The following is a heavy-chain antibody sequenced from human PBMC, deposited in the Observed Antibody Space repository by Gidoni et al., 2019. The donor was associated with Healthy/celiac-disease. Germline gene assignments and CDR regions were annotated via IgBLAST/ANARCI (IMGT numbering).Heavy chain of an antibody. CDR2: IIPIFGTA. D-gene: IGHD3-22*01. Sequence: QVQLVQSGAEVKKPGSSVKVSCKASGGTFSSYAISWVRQAPGQGLEWMGGIIPIFGTANSAQKFQGRVTITADESTSTAYMELSSLRSEDTAVYYCARGRESYYYDSSGYYYHAFDIWGQGTMVTVSS. J-gene: IGHJ3*02. CDR1: GGTFSSYA. CDR3: ARGRESYYYDSSGYYYHAFDI. V-gene: IGHV1-69*01.